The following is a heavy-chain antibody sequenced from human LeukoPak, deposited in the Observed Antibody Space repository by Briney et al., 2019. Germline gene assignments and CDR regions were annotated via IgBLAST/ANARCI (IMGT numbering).Heavy chain of an antibody. CDR2: IYYSGST. CDR1: GGSISSSSYY. J-gene: IGHJ3*02. CDR3: ARDRPMIVVADAFDI. Sequence: SETLSLTCTVSGGSISSSSYYWGWIRQPPGKGLEWIGSIYYSGSTYYNPSLKSRVTISVDTSKNQFSLKLSSVTAADTAVYYCARDRPMIVVADAFDIWGQGTKVTVSS. V-gene: IGHV4-39*02. D-gene: IGHD3-22*01.